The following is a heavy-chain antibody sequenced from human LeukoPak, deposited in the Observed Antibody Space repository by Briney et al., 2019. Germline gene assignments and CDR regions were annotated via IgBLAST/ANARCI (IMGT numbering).Heavy chain of an antibody. Sequence: GGSLRLSCAASGFTFDDYAMHWVRQAPGKGLEWVSGISWNSGSIGYADSVKGRFTISRDDSKNTLYLQMNSLRAEDTAIYYCAKARTTVTAIVPFDYWGQGTLVTVSS. J-gene: IGHJ4*02. CDR3: AKARTTVTAIVPFDY. CDR1: GFTFDDYA. CDR2: ISWNSGSI. V-gene: IGHV3-9*01. D-gene: IGHD4-17*01.